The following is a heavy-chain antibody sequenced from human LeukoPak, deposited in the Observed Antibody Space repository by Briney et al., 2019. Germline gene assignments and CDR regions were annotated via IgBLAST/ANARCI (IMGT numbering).Heavy chain of an antibody. CDR3: QSRYLEWLLEY. Sequence: SETLSLTCTASGGSINSNNYYWGWIRQPPGKGLEWIGSIYSSGSAYYNPSLKSRVTISVDTSKNQFSLRLSSVTAADTAVYYCQSRYLEWLLEYWGQGTLVTVSS. V-gene: IGHV4-39*01. J-gene: IGHJ4*02. D-gene: IGHD3-3*01. CDR1: GGSINSNNYY. CDR2: IYSSGSA.